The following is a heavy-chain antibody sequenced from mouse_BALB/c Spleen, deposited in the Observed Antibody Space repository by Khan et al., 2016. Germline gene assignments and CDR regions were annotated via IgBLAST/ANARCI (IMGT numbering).Heavy chain of an antibody. J-gene: IGHJ3*01. V-gene: IGHV3-2*02. CDR3: ARNGNRYERTWFAY. CDR1: GYSITSDYA. Sequence: EVQLLETGPGLVKPSQSLSLTCTVTGYSITSDYAWYWLRQFPGNQLEWMGYISYSGSTYYNPPLTSRTTITRDTSNHQFFLQLNSVTTEDTATYYCARNGNRYERTWFAYWGQGTLVTVSA. D-gene: IGHD2-14*01. CDR2: ISYSGST.